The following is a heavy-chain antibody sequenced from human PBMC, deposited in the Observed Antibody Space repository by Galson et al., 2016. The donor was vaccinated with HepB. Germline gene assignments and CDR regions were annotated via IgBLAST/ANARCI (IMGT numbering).Heavy chain of an antibody. CDR2: VYYRGST. D-gene: IGHD3-3*01. J-gene: IGHJ4*02. Sequence: SETLSLTCTVSGGSISPSYWSWIRQPPGKGLEWIGYVYYRGSTNYNPSFKGRITMSVDASRNQFSLKLSSVTAADTATYYCVRMAGMRYDFWNGSFYFDYWGQGALVTVSS. V-gene: IGHV4-59*12. CDR1: GGSISPSY. CDR3: VRMAGMRYDFWNGSFYFDY.